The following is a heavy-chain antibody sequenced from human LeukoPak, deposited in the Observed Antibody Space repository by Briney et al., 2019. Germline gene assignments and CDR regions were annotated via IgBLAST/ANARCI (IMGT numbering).Heavy chain of an antibody. CDR2: ISGSGGST. J-gene: IGHJ6*03. CDR1: GFTFSSYA. Sequence: GGSLRLSCAASGFTFSSYAMSWVRQAPGKGLEWVSAISGSGGSTYYADSVKGRFTISRDNAKNSLYLQMNSLRAEDTAVYYCARDGATFSGYDWYYYMDVWGKGTTVTVSS. D-gene: IGHD5-12*01. CDR3: ARDGATFSGYDWYYYMDV. V-gene: IGHV3-23*01.